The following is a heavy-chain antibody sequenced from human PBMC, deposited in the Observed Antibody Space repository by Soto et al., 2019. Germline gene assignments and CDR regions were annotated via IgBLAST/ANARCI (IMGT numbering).Heavy chain of an antibody. D-gene: IGHD6-6*01. CDR3: ARGSNKQLVPGSYYYYGMDV. Sequence: PSETLSLTCAVYGGSFSGYYWSWIRQPPGKWLEWIGEINHSGSTNYNPSLKSRVTISVDTSKNQFSLKLSSVTAADTAVYYCARGSNKQLVPGSYYYYGMDVWGQGXTVTVYS. CDR2: INHSGST. J-gene: IGHJ6*02. V-gene: IGHV4-34*01. CDR1: GGSFSGYY.